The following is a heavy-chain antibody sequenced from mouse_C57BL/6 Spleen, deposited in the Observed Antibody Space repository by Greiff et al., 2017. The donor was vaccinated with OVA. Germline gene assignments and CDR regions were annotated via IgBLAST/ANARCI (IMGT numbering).Heavy chain of an antibody. CDR2: INPNNGGT. CDR3: ARRAITTVVPPGYCDV. J-gene: IGHJ1*03. D-gene: IGHD1-1*01. Sequence: EVQLQQSGPELVKPGASVKISCKASGYTFTDYYMNWVKQSHGKSLEWIGDINPNNGGTSYNQKFKGKATLTVDKSSSTAYMELRSLTSEDSAVYYCARRAITTVVPPGYCDVWGTGTTVTVSS. V-gene: IGHV1-26*01. CDR1: GYTFTDYY.